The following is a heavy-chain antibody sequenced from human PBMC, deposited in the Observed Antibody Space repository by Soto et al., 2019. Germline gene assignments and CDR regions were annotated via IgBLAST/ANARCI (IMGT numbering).Heavy chain of an antibody. CDR3: LNDKDWSGVYGMDV. J-gene: IGHJ6*02. D-gene: IGHD3-3*01. CDR2: VSGMGGST. Sequence: GGSLILSCVASGFTFSNYAMSWVRQAPGKGLEWVSGVSGMGGSTNYADSVKGRFTIFKDNSKNTLYLQMNSLRAEDTAVYYCLNDKDWSGVYGMDVWCQWTTVTVSS. CDR1: GFTFSNYA. V-gene: IGHV3-23*01.